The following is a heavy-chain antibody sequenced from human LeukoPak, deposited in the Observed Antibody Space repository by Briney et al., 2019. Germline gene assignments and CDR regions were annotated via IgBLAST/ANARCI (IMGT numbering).Heavy chain of an antibody. J-gene: IGHJ4*02. D-gene: IGHD5-18*01. CDR1: GFTVSNNY. Sequence: GGSLRLSCTASGFTVSNNYMSWVRQAPGKGLEWVSVIYSGGSTYHADSVKGRFIISRDNSKNTLNLQMNSLRVEDSAVYYCASDRYSYGYALDCWGQGTLVTVSS. V-gene: IGHV3-66*02. CDR2: IYSGGST. CDR3: ASDRYSYGYALDC.